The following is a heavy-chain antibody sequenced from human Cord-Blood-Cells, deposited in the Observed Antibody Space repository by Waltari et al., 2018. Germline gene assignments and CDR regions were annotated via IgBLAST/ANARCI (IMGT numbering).Heavy chain of an antibody. CDR2: ISAYNGNT. V-gene: IGHV1-18*04. D-gene: IGHD3-10*01. Sequence: QVQLVQSGAEVKKPGASVKVSCKASGYTFPSYGISWVRQAPGHGLEWMGWISAYNGNTNYAQKLQGRVTMTTDTSTSTAYMELRSLRSDDTAVYYCARVLEEDYYGSGSYYYFDYWGQGTLVTVSS. CDR1: GYTFPSYG. CDR3: ARVLEEDYYGSGSYYYFDY. J-gene: IGHJ4*02.